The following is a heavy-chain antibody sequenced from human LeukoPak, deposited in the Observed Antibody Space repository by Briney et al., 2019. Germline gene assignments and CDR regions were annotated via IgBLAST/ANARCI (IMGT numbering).Heavy chain of an antibody. V-gene: IGHV1-2*02. CDR1: GYSFTAFY. D-gene: IGHD3-10*01. CDR3: ARDGEYGTGSYYRGCFDY. Sequence: ASVKVSCKASGYSFTAFYIHWVRQAPGQGLEWMGWIHPRSGETNYAYKFKGRVTMTRDTSISTAYMDLGSLGSDDTAVYYCARDGEYGTGSYYRGCFDYWGQGILVTVSS. J-gene: IGHJ4*02. CDR2: IHPRSGET.